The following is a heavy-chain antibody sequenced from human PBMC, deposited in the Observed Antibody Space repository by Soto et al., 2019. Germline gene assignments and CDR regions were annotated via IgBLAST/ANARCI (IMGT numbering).Heavy chain of an antibody. Sequence: GGSLRLSCAASGFIFSDYYMGWIRQAPGKGLEWVSYTRSGGSIVYYADSVKGRFTISRDNAKNSLYLQMNSLRVEDTAVYYCARDRLATNYYFDYWGQGTLVTVSS. J-gene: IGHJ4*02. D-gene: IGHD3-16*01. CDR1: GFIFSDYY. V-gene: IGHV3-11*01. CDR3: ARDRLATNYYFDY. CDR2: TRSGGSIV.